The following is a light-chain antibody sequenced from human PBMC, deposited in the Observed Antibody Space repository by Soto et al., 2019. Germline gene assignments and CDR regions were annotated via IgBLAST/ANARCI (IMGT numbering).Light chain of an antibody. CDR1: QSVSSN. J-gene: IGKJ1*01. V-gene: IGKV3-15*01. CDR3: QQYYNWPQT. Sequence: EIVMTQSPATLSVSPGERATLSCRASQSVSSNLAWYQKKPGQAPRLLIYAASTRATVIPARFSGSGSGTEFTLTISSLQSEDFAVYYCQQYYNWPQTFGQGTKV. CDR2: AAS.